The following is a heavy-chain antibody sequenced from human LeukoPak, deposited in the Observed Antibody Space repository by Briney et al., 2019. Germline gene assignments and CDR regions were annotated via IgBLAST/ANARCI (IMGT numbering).Heavy chain of an antibody. J-gene: IGHJ1*01. CDR3: AKVGYYDSSGYYAYLQH. CDR1: GFTFSNYW. V-gene: IGHV3-74*01. D-gene: IGHD3-22*01. Sequence: GGSLTLSCAASGFTFSNYWMHWVRQAPGKGLEWVSRMNSDGSSISYADSVKGRSTISRDNAKNTLHLQMNSLRAEDTAVYYCAKVGYYDSSGYYAYLQHWGQGTLVTVSS. CDR2: MNSDGSSI.